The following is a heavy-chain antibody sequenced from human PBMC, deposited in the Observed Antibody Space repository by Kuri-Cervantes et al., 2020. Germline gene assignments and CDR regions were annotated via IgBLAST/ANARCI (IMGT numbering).Heavy chain of an antibody. V-gene: IGHV3-33*01. CDR3: ARAWTMVRGGMDV. CDR1: GFTFSSYG. CDR2: IWYDGSNK. Sequence: GESLKISCAASGFTFSSYGMHWVRQAPGKGLEWVAVIWYDGSNKYYADSVKGRFTTSRDNSKNTLYLQMNSLRAEDTAVYYCARAWTMVRGGMDVWGQGTTVTVSS. D-gene: IGHD3-10*01. J-gene: IGHJ6*02.